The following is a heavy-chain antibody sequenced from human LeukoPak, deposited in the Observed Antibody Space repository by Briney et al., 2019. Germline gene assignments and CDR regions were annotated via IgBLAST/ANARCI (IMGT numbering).Heavy chain of an antibody. Sequence: GASVKVSCEASGYTFTSYDINWVRQATGQGLEWMGWMNPNSGNTGYAQKFQGRVTMTRDTSTSTVYMELSSLRSEDTAVYYCARGVRSLAIFGVVIMLDYWGQGTLVTVSS. CDR3: ARGVRSLAIFGVVIMLDY. J-gene: IGHJ4*02. CDR2: MNPNSGNT. D-gene: IGHD3-3*01. V-gene: IGHV1-8*01. CDR1: GYTFTSYD.